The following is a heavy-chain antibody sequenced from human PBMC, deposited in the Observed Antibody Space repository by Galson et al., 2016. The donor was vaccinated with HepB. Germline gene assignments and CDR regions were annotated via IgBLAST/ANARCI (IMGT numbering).Heavy chain of an antibody. CDR1: GFTFTSYT. CDR3: VRDSWGKYYDTNGRLY. D-gene: IGHD2-8*01. Sequence: SLRLSCAASGFTFTSYTMHWVRQAPGKGLEWMAVVSFDGFNKYYTDSVKGRFTISRDSSNNTLHLQLDSLRTEDTAVYYCVRDSWGKYYDTNGRLYWGRGTLVTVSS. J-gene: IGHJ4*02. V-gene: IGHV3-30-3*01. CDR2: VSFDGFNK.